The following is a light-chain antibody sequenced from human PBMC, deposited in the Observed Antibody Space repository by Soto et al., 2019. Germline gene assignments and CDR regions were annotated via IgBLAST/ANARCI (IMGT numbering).Light chain of an antibody. V-gene: IGLV2-23*02. Sequence: QSALTQPASVSGSPGQSITISCTGTSSDVGSYNLVSWYQQHPGKAPKLMIYEVSKRPSGVSNRFSGSKSGNTASLTISGLQAEDEADYYCCSYAGSRVFGGGTKRTVL. CDR3: CSYAGSRV. CDR2: EVS. CDR1: SSDVGSYNL. J-gene: IGLJ3*02.